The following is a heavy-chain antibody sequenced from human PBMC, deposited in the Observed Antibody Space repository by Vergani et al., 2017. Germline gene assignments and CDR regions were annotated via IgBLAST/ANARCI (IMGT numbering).Heavy chain of an antibody. D-gene: IGHD2-15*01. CDR2: ISGSGGNSGGST. CDR3: ARSAKYCSGGKCYEFSDY. Sequence: EVQLLESGGGLVQPGGSLRLSCVGSGFTFSSSAMTWVRQAPGKGLEWVSVISGSGGNSGGSTEYADSVKGRFTISRDNSKNTVYLEMNSLRAEDTAVYHCARSAKYCSGGKCYEFSDYWGQGTLVTVSS. V-gene: IGHV3-23*01. J-gene: IGHJ4*02. CDR1: GFTFSSSA.